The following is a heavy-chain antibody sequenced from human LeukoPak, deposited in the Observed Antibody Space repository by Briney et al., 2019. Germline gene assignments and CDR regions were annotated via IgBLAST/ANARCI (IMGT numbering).Heavy chain of an antibody. CDR1: GYSFTSYW. Sequence: GESLKISCKGSGYSFTSYWIGWVRQMPGKGLEWMGIIYPGDSDTRYSPSFQGQVTISADKSISTAYLQWSSLKASDTAMYYCARRSYGTDSSGYHYDYWGQGTLVAVSS. CDR2: IYPGDSDT. V-gene: IGHV5-51*01. J-gene: IGHJ4*02. D-gene: IGHD3-22*01. CDR3: ARRSYGTDSSGYHYDY.